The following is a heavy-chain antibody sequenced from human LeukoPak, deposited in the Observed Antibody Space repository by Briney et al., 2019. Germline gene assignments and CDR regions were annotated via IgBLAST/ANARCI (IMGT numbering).Heavy chain of an antibody. CDR3: ASALCDILTGYYREPYDY. CDR2: ISGSGGST. J-gene: IGHJ4*02. CDR1: GFTFSSYA. D-gene: IGHD3-9*01. V-gene: IGHV3-23*01. Sequence: GGSLRLSCAASGFTFSSYAMSWVRQAPGKGLEWVSAISGSGGSTYYADSVKGRFTISRDNSKNTLYLQMNSLRAEDTAVYYCASALCDILTGYYREPYDYWGQGTLVTVSS.